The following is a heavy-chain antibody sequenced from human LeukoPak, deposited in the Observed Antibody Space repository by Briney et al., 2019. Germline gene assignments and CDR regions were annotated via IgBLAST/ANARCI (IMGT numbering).Heavy chain of an antibody. CDR3: VKDFWPARDCCGYYSPFDY. J-gene: IGHJ4*02. V-gene: IGHV3-23*01. Sequence: GGSLRLSCAASGFTFSNYAMNWVRQAPGKGLEWVSGIRANGDTTYYVDSVRGRFTISRDNSKNSVFLQMNSLRDADTAVYYCVKDFWPARDCCGYYSPFDYWREATLVTDSS. CDR2: IRANGDTT. CDR1: GFTFSNYA. D-gene: IGHD3-22*01.